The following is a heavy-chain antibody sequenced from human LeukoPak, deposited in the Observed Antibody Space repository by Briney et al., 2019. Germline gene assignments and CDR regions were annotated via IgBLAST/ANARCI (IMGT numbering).Heavy chain of an antibody. CDR2: IRESGGST. Sequence: GGSLRLSCVASGFTFSSYAMSWVRQAPGKGLEWVSAIRESGGSTHYADSVKGRFTISRDNSKNTLYLQMNSLRVDDTAVYYCARDPPAVAANTYGWGQGTLVTVSS. J-gene: IGHJ4*02. CDR3: ARDPPAVAANTYG. D-gene: IGHD6-6*01. V-gene: IGHV3-23*01. CDR1: GFTFSSYA.